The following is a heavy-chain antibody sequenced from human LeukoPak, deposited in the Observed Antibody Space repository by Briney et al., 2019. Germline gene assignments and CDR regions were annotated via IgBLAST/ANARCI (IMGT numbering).Heavy chain of an antibody. CDR1: GASLTRGSYF. Sequence: SQTLSLTCTVSGASLTRGSYFWNWIRQHPGKGLEWLGYIDTSGSSHYNPSLKSRLTISIDTSKDQFSMRLASVTAADTAVYYCAGDLAGMDVWGQGTTVIVS. J-gene: IGHJ6*02. CDR2: IDTSGSS. V-gene: IGHV4-31*03. CDR3: AGDLAGMDV.